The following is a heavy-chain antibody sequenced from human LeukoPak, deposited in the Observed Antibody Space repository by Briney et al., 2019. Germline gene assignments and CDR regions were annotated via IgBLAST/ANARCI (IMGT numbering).Heavy chain of an antibody. V-gene: IGHV3-53*01. CDR2: IYFGGTT. J-gene: IGHJ4*02. Sequence: GGSLRLSCAAPGFTVSSNYMTWVRQAPGQGLEWVSVIYFGGTTYYADSVKGRFTISRDNSKNTVYLQMNSLRVEDTAVYYCARGDGVYVYWGQGTLVTVSS. CDR1: GFTVSSNY. D-gene: IGHD5/OR15-5a*01. CDR3: ARGDGVYVY.